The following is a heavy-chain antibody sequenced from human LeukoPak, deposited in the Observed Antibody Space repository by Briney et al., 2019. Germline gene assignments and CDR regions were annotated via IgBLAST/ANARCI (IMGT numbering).Heavy chain of an antibody. D-gene: IGHD5-18*01. CDR1: GFTFSSYG. CDR3: AKHRGYQLNWFDP. Sequence: GESLKISCAASGFTFSSYGMHWVRQAPGKGLEWVAFIRYDGSNKYYADSVKGRFTISRDNSKNTLYLQMNSLRAEDTAVYYCAKHRGYQLNWFDPWGQGTLVTVSS. J-gene: IGHJ5*02. CDR2: IRYDGSNK. V-gene: IGHV3-30*02.